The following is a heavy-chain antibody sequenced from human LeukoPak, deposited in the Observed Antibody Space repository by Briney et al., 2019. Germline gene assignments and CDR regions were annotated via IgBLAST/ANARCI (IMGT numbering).Heavy chain of an antibody. CDR3: TTISSPGYMDV. V-gene: IGHV3-15*01. CDR1: GFNFDEYG. D-gene: IGHD6-19*01. CDR2: IRSKTDGETT. J-gene: IGHJ6*03. Sequence: GGSLRLSCAASGFNFDEYGMSWVRQAPGKRLEWVGRIRSKTDGETTDYAAPVKGRFTISRDDSKNTLHLQMNSLKTEDTAVYYCTTISSPGYMDVWGKGTTVTVSS.